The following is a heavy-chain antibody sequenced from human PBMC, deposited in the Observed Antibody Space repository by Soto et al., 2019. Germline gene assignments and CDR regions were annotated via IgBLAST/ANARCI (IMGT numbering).Heavy chain of an antibody. J-gene: IGHJ6*02. CDR2: IIPIFGTA. CDR3: AKVRYSSPMGYYYGMDV. V-gene: IGHV1-69*01. Sequence: QAQLEQSGGEVKKPGSSVKVSCKASRVAFIKFIVTWVRQAPGLGLEWVGGIIPIFGTANYAQKFKGRVTITADESTSTSYMEVNNLRSEDTAVYYCAKVRYSSPMGYYYGMDVWGQGTTVTVSS. D-gene: IGHD6-19*01. CDR1: RVAFIKFI.